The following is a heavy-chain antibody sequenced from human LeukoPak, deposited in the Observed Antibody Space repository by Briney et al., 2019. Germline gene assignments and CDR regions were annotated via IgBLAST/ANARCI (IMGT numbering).Heavy chain of an antibody. CDR3: ARDRYYYDSSGYYEPLHIHNWFDP. J-gene: IGHJ5*02. V-gene: IGHV1-46*01. CDR1: GYTFTSYY. D-gene: IGHD3-22*01. CDR2: INPSGGST. Sequence: ASVTVSCKASGYTFTSYYMHWVRQAPGQGLEWMGIINPSGGSTSYAQKFQGRVTMTRDTSTSTVYMELSSLRSEDTAVYYCARDRYYYDSSGYYEPLHIHNWFDPWGQGTLVTVSS.